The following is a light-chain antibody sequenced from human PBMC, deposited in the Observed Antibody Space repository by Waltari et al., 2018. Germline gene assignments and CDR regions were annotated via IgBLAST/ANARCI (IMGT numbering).Light chain of an antibody. Sequence: DIQMTQSPSSLSASVGDRVTITCRASQSISSYLNWHQQKPGKAPKRLIYAASSLQSGVPSRFSGSGSGTDFNLTISSLQPEDFATYYCQQSYSTLGTFGKGTKVEIK. CDR3: QQSYSTLGT. CDR1: QSISSY. V-gene: IGKV1-39*01. J-gene: IGKJ1*01. CDR2: AAS.